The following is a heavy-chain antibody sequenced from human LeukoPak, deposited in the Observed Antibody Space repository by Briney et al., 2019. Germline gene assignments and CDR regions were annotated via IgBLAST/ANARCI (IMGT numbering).Heavy chain of an antibody. CDR2: ISYDGSIK. V-gene: IGHV3-30*18. CDR3: AKVSAVGGFYYYGMDV. J-gene: IGHJ6*02. CDR1: GFTFSTIG. D-gene: IGHD6-19*01. Sequence: PGRSLRLSCAASGFTFSTIGMHWVRQAPGKGLDWVALISYDGSIKYYADSVKGRFTISRDNSKNTLYLQMNSLRDEDTAVYYCAKVSAVGGFYYYGMDVWGQGTTVTVSS.